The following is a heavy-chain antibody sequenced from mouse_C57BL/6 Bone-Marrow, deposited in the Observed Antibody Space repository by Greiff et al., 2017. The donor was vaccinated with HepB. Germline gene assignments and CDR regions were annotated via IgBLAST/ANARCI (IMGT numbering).Heavy chain of an antibody. CDR3: ARRGHGSWFAY. CDR1: GYTFTDYY. V-gene: IGHV1-26*01. J-gene: IGHJ3*01. CDR2: INPNNGGT. D-gene: IGHD2-2*01. Sequence: VQLQQSGPELVKPGASVKISCKASGYTFTDYYMNWVKQSHGKSLEWIGDINPNNGGTSYNQKFKGKATLTVDKSSSTAYMELRSLTSEDSAVYYCARRGHGSWFAYWGQGTLVTVSA.